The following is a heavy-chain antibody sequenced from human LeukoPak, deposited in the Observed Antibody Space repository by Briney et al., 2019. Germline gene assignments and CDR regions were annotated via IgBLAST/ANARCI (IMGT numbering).Heavy chain of an antibody. D-gene: IGHD6-6*01. J-gene: IGHJ5*02. CDR3: AKARSIAARPNWFDP. CDR2: ISYDGSNK. Sequence: GGSLRLSRAASGFTFSSYGMHWVRQAPGKGLEWVAVISYDGSNKYYADSVKGRFTISRDNSKNTLYLQMNSLRAEDTAVYYCAKARSIAARPNWFDPWGQGTLVTVSS. CDR1: GFTFSSYG. V-gene: IGHV3-30*18.